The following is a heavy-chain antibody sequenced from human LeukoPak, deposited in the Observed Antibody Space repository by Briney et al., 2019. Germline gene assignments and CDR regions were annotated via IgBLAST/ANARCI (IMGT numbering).Heavy chain of an antibody. V-gene: IGHV1-8*01. J-gene: IGHJ6*03. CDR3: ARARIAARQSLPYYMDV. D-gene: IGHD6-6*01. CDR2: MNPNSGNT. Sequence: ASVKVSCKASGYTFTSYDINWVRQATGQGLEWMGWMNPNSGNTGYAQKFQGRVTMTRNTSISTAYMELSSLRSEDTAVYYCARARIAARQSLPYYMDVWGKGTTVTVSS. CDR1: GYTFTSYD.